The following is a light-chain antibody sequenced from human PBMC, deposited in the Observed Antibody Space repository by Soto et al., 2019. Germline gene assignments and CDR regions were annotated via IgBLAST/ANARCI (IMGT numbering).Light chain of an antibody. CDR2: WTS. CDR3: QQYWGDPT. Sequence: DIVMTQSPDSLAVSLGERVTIMCKSDQSIFHTSDRMNCLAWYQQKPGQPLRLLIYWTSIRASGVPDRFIGSGSGTDFALTINSLQAEDVAVYYCQQYWGDPTFGQGTRLEIK. CDR1: QSIFHTSDRMNC. V-gene: IGKV4-1*01. J-gene: IGKJ5*01.